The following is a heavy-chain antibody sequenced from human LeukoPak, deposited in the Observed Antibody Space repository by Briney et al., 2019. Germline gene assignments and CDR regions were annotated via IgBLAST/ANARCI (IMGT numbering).Heavy chain of an antibody. Sequence: GGSLRLSCAASGFTVSSNYMNWVRQAPGKGLEWVSVIYSASSTYYADSVKGRFSISRDNSKNTLYLQMNSLRVEDTAVYYCARGIYPIYWGQGTLVTVSS. J-gene: IGHJ4*02. CDR1: GFTVSSNY. D-gene: IGHD5/OR15-5a*01. V-gene: IGHV3-53*01. CDR2: IYSASST. CDR3: ARGIYPIY.